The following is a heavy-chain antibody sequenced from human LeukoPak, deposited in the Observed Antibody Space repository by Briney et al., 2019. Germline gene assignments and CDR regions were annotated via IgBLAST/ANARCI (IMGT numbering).Heavy chain of an antibody. D-gene: IGHD2-15*01. Sequence: GGSLRLSCTASGFTFSSYNMNWVRQAPGKGLEWVSYISSSSSTIYYADSVKGRFTISRDNAKNSLYLQMNSLRAEDTAVYYCARDSTCSGGSCYHDAFDIWGQGTMVTVSS. CDR2: ISSSSSTI. CDR1: GFTFSSYN. V-gene: IGHV3-48*01. CDR3: ARDSTCSGGSCYHDAFDI. J-gene: IGHJ3*02.